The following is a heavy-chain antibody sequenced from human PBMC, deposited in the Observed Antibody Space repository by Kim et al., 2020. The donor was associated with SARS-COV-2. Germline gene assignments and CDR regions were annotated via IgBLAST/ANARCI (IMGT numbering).Heavy chain of an antibody. D-gene: IGHD7-27*01. CDR3: ARSSPVGSGDFDC. Sequence: HYSQKLQGGVTITREASASTVYMDLSSRRSEDTAVYYCARSSPVGSGDFDCWGQGTLVTVSS. J-gene: IGHJ4*02. V-gene: IGHV1-3*01.